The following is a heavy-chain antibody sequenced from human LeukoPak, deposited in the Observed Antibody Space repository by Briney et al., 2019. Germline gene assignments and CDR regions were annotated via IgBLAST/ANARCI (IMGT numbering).Heavy chain of an antibody. Sequence: GRSLRLSCAASGFTFSSYGMHWVRQAPGKGLEWVAVIWYDGSNKYYADSVKGRFTISRDNSKNTLYLQMNSLRAEDTAVYYCAKPMATSPLFDYWGQGTLVTVSS. J-gene: IGHJ4*02. D-gene: IGHD5-12*01. CDR3: AKPMATSPLFDY. CDR2: IWYDGSNK. V-gene: IGHV3-33*06. CDR1: GFTFSSYG.